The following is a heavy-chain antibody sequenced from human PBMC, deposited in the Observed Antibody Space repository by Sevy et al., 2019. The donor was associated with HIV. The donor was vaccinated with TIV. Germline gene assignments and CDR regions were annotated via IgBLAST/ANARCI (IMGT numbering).Heavy chain of an antibody. D-gene: IGHD2-15*01. CDR3: ARCVAATNYYYGMDV. Sequence: ASVKVSCKASGGTFSSYAISWVRQAPGQGLEWMGGIIPIFGTANYAQKFQGRVTITADESTITAYMELSSPGSEDTAVYYCARCVAATNYYYGMDVWGQGTTVTVSS. CDR1: GGTFSSYA. J-gene: IGHJ6*02. CDR2: IIPIFGTA. V-gene: IGHV1-69*13.